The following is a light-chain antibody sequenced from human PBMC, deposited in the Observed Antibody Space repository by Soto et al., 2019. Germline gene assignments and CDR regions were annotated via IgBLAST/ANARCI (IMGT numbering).Light chain of an antibody. Sequence: DIQMTQSPSSLSLSPGDRVTITCRASQSISSYLNWYQQKPGKAPKLLIYAASSLETGVPSRFSGSGSGTDFTLTISSVQPEDFARYYCQEANSLPLTFGGGAKVDIK. CDR1: QSISSY. V-gene: IGKV1-39*01. CDR3: QEANSLPLT. J-gene: IGKJ4*01. CDR2: AAS.